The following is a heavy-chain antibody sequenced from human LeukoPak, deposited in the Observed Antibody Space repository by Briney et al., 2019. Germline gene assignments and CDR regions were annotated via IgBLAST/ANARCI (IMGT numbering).Heavy chain of an antibody. CDR1: GYTFTGYY. V-gene: IGHV1-2*02. CDR2: ISPNSGDT. CDR3: ARVRRIGDSSVFDY. J-gene: IGHJ4*02. Sequence: ASVKVSCMASGYTFTGYYVHWVRPAPGQGLEWMGWISPNSGDTSYAQQFQGRVTMTGDMSISTAYMELSRLRYDDTAVYYCARVRRIGDSSVFDYWGQGTVVTVSS. D-gene: IGHD3-22*01.